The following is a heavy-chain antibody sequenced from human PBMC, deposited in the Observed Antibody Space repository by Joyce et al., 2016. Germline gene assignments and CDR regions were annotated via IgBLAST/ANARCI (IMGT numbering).Heavy chain of an antibody. CDR2: INTGGSST. CDR1: GFSFSGYW. J-gene: IGHJ5*02. Sequence: EVQLVESGGGLVQPGGSLRLYCAASGFSFSGYWIHWVRQGPGRGLVWVSRINTGGSSTRFADSVKCRFTISRDNAKYTLYLQMNSLRAEDTAVYYCVRGISARPGGPNWFDPWGQGTLVTVSS. D-gene: IGHD6-6*01. V-gene: IGHV3-74*01. CDR3: VRGISARPGGPNWFDP.